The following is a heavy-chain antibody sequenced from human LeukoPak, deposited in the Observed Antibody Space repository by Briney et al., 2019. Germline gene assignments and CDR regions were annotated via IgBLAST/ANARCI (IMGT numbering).Heavy chain of an antibody. CDR3: ARVKRKIGYSYGTPLNNWFDP. V-gene: IGHV4-30-4*08. CDR1: GGSFSGYY. J-gene: IGHJ5*02. D-gene: IGHD5-18*01. Sequence: SETLSLTCAVYGGSFSGYYWSWIRQPPGKGLEWIGYIYYRGSTYYNPSLKSRVTISVDTSKNQFSLKLSSVTAADTAVYYCARVKRKIGYSYGTPLNNWFDPWGQGTLVTVSS. CDR2: IYYRGST.